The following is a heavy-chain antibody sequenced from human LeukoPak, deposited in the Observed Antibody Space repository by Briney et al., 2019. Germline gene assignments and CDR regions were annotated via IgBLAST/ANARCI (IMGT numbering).Heavy chain of an antibody. CDR2: INPTGGST. Sequence: ASVKVSCKASGYTFTNCYIHWVRQAPGQGLECVGIINPTGGSTNYAQKFQGRVSMTRDTSTSTMYMELSSLTSDDTAVYYCARAGGRNYYDSSGYFYGAADYWGQGTLVTVSS. CDR1: GYTFTNCY. J-gene: IGHJ4*02. D-gene: IGHD3-22*01. CDR3: ARAGGRNYYDSSGYFYGAADY. V-gene: IGHV1-46*01.